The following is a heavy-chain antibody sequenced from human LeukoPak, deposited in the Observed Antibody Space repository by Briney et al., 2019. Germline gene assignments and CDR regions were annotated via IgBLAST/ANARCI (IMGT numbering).Heavy chain of an antibody. CDR1: GYTFTSYG. J-gene: IGHJ3*02. Sequence: GASVKVSCKASGYTFTSYGISWVRQAPGQGLEWMGWISAYNGNTNYAQKLQGRVTMTTDTSTSTAYMELRSLRSDDTAVYYCARDPRDDWNDAFDIWGQGTMVTVSS. CDR2: ISAYNGNT. D-gene: IGHD1-1*01. CDR3: ARDPRDDWNDAFDI. V-gene: IGHV1-18*01.